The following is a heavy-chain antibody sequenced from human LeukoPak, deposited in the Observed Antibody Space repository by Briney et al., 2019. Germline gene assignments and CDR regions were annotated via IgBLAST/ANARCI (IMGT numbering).Heavy chain of an antibody. CDR3: ARQGLYDSSDFWTFQH. V-gene: IGHV3-21*01. CDR1: GFTFSSYN. CDR2: ISSDTSYI. Sequence: GGSLRLSCAASGFTFSSYNMNWVRQAPGKGLEWVSLISSDTSYIHYADSVKGRFTISRDNAKNSVYLQMNSLSAEDTAVYYCARQGLYDSSDFWTFQHWGQGTLVTVSS. J-gene: IGHJ1*01. D-gene: IGHD3/OR15-3a*01.